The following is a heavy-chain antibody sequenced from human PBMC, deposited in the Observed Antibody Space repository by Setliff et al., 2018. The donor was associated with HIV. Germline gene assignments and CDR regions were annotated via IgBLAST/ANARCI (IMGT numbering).Heavy chain of an antibody. D-gene: IGHD3-10*01. CDR1: TESLTRYD. CDR3: ARVKSIKTTLVRLWPRFDL. CDR2: IDDSGSI. J-gene: IGHJ5*02. Sequence: PSETLSLTCAVYTESLTRYDWAWIRQSPEKGLEWIGGIDDSGSIIYNPSLQSRVTMSVDTSKNQFSLKVRSLTAADTGLYYCARVKSIKTTLVRLWPRFDLWVQGTQVTVSS. V-gene: IGHV4-34*01.